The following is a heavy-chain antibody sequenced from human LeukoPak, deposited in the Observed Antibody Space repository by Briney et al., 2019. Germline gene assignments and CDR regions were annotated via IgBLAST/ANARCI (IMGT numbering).Heavy chain of an antibody. J-gene: IGHJ4*02. CDR1: GFTFSNYA. Sequence: PGGSLRLSCAASGFTFSNYAIHWVRQAPGKGLEWVAFIRYDGSNKYYADSVKGRFTISRDNSKNTLYLQMNSLRAEDAAVYYCAKDTRGDYGWDFDYWGQGTLVTVSS. CDR3: AKDTRGDYGWDFDY. D-gene: IGHD3-10*01. CDR2: IRYDGSNK. V-gene: IGHV3-30*02.